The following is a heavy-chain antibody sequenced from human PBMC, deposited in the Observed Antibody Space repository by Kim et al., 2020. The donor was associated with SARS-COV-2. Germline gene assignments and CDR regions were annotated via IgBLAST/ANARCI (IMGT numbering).Heavy chain of an antibody. Sequence: SETLSLTCTVSGGSISSGSYYWSWIRQPAGKGLEWIGRIYTSGSTNYNPSLKSRVTISVDTSKNQFSLKLSSVTAADTAVYYCARDNWVGAAAGQYNWFDPWGQGTLVTVSS. CDR1: GGSISSGSYY. CDR2: IYTSGST. J-gene: IGHJ5*02. V-gene: IGHV4-61*02. D-gene: IGHD6-13*01. CDR3: ARDNWVGAAAGQYNWFDP.